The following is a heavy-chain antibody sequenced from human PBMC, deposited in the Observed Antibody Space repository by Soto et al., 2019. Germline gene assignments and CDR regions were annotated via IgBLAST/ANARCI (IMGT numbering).Heavy chain of an antibody. J-gene: IGHJ4*02. V-gene: IGHV1-46*01. CDR2: INPSGGST. CDR3: AREWELPKGPDEGQCYYFDY. D-gene: IGHD1-26*01. Sequence: ASVKVSCKASGYTFTSYYMHWVRQAPGQGLEWMGIINPSGGSTSYAQKFQGRVTMTRDTSTSTVYMELSSLRSEDTAVYYCAREWELPKGPDEGQCYYFDYWGQGTLVTVS. CDR1: GYTFTSYY.